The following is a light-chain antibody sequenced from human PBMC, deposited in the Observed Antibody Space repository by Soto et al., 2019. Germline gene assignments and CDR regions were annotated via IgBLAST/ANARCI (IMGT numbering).Light chain of an antibody. J-gene: IGKJ3*01. CDR1: QDITSY. V-gene: IGKV1-33*01. CDR3: QHCDYLPI. Sequence: DIQLTQSPSSLSASVGDRVTITCQASQDITSYLNWYQHKPGKAPKLLSYDASILEAGVPSRFSGSGSGTDFTFPISSLQPEDVATYYCQHCDYLPIFGPGTTVDFK. CDR2: DAS.